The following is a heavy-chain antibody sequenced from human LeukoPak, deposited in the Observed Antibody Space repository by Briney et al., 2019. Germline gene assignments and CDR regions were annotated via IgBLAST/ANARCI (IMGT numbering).Heavy chain of an antibody. D-gene: IGHD2-21*01. CDR1: GYTFTGYY. Sequence: ASVKVSCKASGYTFTGYYMHWVRQAPGQGLEWMGWINPNSGGTNYAQKFQGRVTMTRDTSISTAYMELSRLRSDDTAVYYCARLDCGGDCLDDAFDIWGQGTMVTVSS. CDR3: ARLDCGGDCLDDAFDI. V-gene: IGHV1-2*02. J-gene: IGHJ3*02. CDR2: INPNSGGT.